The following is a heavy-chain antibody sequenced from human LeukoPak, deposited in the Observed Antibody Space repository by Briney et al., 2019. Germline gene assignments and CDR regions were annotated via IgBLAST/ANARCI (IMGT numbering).Heavy chain of an antibody. J-gene: IGHJ1*01. CDR1: GFSFLSYA. CDR3: AKANWVSSADAVV. CDR2: LRGGGET. Sequence: PGGSLRLSSAASGFSFLSYAMSCVRQAPARGLEWVSSLRGGGETSYADSVKGLFTLSRDESKNTVYLEMNNLRVEDTAVYFCAKANWVSSADAVVWGQGTLVTVSS. D-gene: IGHD2-21*01. V-gene: IGHV3-23*01.